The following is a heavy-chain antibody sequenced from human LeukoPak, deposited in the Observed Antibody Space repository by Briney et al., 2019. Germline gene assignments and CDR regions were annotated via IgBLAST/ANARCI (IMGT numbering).Heavy chain of an antibody. Sequence: SGGSLRLSCAAPGFTFSSYAMSWVRQAPGKGLEWVSAISGSGGSTYYADSVKGRFTISRDNSKNTLYLQMNSLRAEDTAVYYCAKEANWNLHYPHFDYWGQGTLVTVSS. CDR3: AKEANWNLHYPHFDY. D-gene: IGHD1-7*01. CDR1: GFTFSSYA. J-gene: IGHJ4*02. CDR2: ISGSGGST. V-gene: IGHV3-23*01.